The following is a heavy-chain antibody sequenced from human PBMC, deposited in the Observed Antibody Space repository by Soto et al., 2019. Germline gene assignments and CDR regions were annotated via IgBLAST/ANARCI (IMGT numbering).Heavy chain of an antibody. CDR2: IYYSGST. D-gene: IGHD3-22*01. Sequence: SETLSLTCTVSGGSISSGGYYWSWIRQHPGKGLEWIGYIYYSGSTYYNPSLKSRVTISVDTSKNQFSLKLSSVTAADTAVYYCARIHHDTLGDFSYAFDIWGLGTMVTVSS. CDR3: ARIHHDTLGDFSYAFDI. V-gene: IGHV4-31*03. J-gene: IGHJ3*02. CDR1: GGSISSGGYY.